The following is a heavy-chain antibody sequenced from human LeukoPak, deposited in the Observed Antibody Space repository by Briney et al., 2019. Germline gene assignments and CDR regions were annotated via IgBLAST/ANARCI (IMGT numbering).Heavy chain of an antibody. V-gene: IGHV4-38-2*02. D-gene: IGHD6-6*01. Sequence: PSETLSLTCTVSGYSISSGYYWGWIRQPPGKGLEWIGSIYHSGSTYYNPSLKSRVTISVDTSKNQFSLKLSPVTAADTAVYYCARDSLAARLPFDYWGQGTLVTVSS. CDR1: GYSISSGYY. J-gene: IGHJ4*02. CDR3: ARDSLAARLPFDY. CDR2: IYHSGST.